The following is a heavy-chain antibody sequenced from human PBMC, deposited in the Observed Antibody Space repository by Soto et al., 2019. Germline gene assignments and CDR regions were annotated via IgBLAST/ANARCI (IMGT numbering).Heavy chain of an antibody. CDR3: ARDSLTGNYFDP. D-gene: IGHD1-7*01. J-gene: IGHJ5*02. CDR1: GGSISSGGYA. V-gene: IGHV4-30-2*01. Sequence: QMRLQESGSGLVKPSQTLSLTCAVSGGSISSGGYAWNWIRQPPGKGLEWIGYIYHSGYTSYNPSLKSRVTISVDKSTNQFSLDLSFVTAADTAVYYCARDSLTGNYFDPWGQGTLVTVSS. CDR2: IYHSGYT.